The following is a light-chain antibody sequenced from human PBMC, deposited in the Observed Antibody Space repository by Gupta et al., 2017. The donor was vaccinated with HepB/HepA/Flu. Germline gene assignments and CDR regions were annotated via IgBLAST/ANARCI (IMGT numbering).Light chain of an antibody. CDR1: SGSIARNY. CDR3: QSYDYNSHVV. CDR2: EDD. Sequence: FMLTQPPAVSASRGKTLRISCTHHSGSIARNYVKWYQQLPGSAPTIVIYEDDQRPSGVPDRLSGAIDSSSNSASLTSAVLNTYEEADYYCQSYDYNSHVVFGGGTKLTVL. J-gene: IGLJ2*01. V-gene: IGLV6-57*03.